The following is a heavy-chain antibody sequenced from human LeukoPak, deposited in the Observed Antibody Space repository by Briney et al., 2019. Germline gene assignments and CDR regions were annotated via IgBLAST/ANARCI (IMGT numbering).Heavy chain of an antibody. V-gene: IGHV4-59*08. CDR1: GGSITSYY. J-gene: IGHJ4*02. CDR3: ARRVAVAFFDY. Sequence: SETLSLTCTVSGGSITSYYWSWIRQPPGKGLEWVGYVFYSENTRYNPSLGSRVTISMDTSKNQFSLKLNSVTAADTAVYYCARRVAVAFFDYWGQGTLVTVSS. D-gene: IGHD6-19*01. CDR2: VFYSENT.